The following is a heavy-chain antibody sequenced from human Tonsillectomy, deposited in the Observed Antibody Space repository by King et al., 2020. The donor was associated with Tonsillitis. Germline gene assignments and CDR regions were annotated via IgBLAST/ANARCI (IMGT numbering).Heavy chain of an antibody. V-gene: IGHV1-18*01. J-gene: IGHJ5*02. CDR2: ISVYNGNT. D-gene: IGHD3-10*01. CDR1: GYTFNTYG. CDR3: ARGGWFGELEYNWFDP. Sequence: QLVQSGAEVKKPGASVKVSCKASGYTFNTYGISWVRQAPGQGLEWMGWISVYNGNTNYAQKFQGRVTMTTDTSTNTAYMELRSLRSDDTAVYYCARGGWFGELEYNWFDPWGQGTLVTVSS.